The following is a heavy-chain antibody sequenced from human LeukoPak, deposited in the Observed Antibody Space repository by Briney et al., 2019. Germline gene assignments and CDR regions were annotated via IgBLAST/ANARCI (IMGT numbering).Heavy chain of an antibody. D-gene: IGHD7-27*01. CDR2: ITASGTAM. V-gene: IGHV3-23*01. CDR1: GFTFSSYS. CDR3: AKDGGLWVSAHWGDS. Sequence: GGSLRLSCAASGFTFSSYSMNWVRQAPGKGLEWVSHITASGTAMFYADSVKGRFTVSRDDSKNTLYLQMNSLRAEDTAVYYCAKDGGLWVSAHWGDSWGRGTLVTVSS. J-gene: IGHJ4*02.